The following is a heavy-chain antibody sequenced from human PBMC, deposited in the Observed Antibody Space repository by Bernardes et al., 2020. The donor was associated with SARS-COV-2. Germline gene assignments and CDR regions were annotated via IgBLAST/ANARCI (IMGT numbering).Heavy chain of an antibody. CDR2: IKQEGSKQ. V-gene: IGHV3-7*01. Sequence: GGSLRLSCAASGFTFSNYGMSWVRQAPGKELEWVASIKQEGSKQYYVDSVKGRFTISRDNSKNSLSLQMTSLRAEDTAVYYCARELTKETITLIVVVIPWYFDLWGRGTLVTVSS. CDR1: GFTFSNYG. J-gene: IGHJ2*01. CDR3: ARELTKETITLIVVVIPWYFDL. D-gene: IGHD3-22*01.